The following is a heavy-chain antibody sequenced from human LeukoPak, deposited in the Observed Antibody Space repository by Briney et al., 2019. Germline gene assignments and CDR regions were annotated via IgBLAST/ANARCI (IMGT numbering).Heavy chain of an antibody. CDR1: GYTFTGYY. CDR2: INPNSGGT. V-gene: IGHV1-2*02. D-gene: IGHD4-17*01. J-gene: IGHJ4*02. CDR3: ARAPDYGDAALDY. Sequence: ASVKVSCKASGYTFTGYYMHWVRQAPGQGLEWMGWINPNSGGTNYAQKFRGRVTMTRDTSISTAYMELSRLRSDDTAVYYCARAPDYGDAALDYWGQGVVVTVSA.